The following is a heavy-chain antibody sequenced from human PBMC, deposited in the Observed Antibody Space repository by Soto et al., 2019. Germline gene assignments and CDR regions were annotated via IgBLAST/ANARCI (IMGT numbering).Heavy chain of an antibody. CDR1: GFTFSSYG. V-gene: IGHV3-33*01. CDR2: IWYDGSNK. D-gene: IGHD2-15*01. CDR3: ARRSSSGGYFDY. Sequence: QVQLVESGGGVVQPGRSLRLSCAASGFTFSSYGMHWVRQAPGKGLEWVAVIWYDGSNKYYADSVKGRFTISRDNSKSTLYLQMNSLRAEDTAVYYCARRSSSGGYFDYWGQGTLATVSS. J-gene: IGHJ4*02.